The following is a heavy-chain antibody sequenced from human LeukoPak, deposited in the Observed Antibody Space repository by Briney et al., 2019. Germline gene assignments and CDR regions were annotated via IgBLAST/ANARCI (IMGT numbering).Heavy chain of an antibody. D-gene: IGHD5-24*01. Sequence: AAPVKVSCKASGYTFTSYAMHWVRPAPGQRLEWMGWINAGNGNTKYSQKFQGRVTITRDTSASTAYMELSSLRSEDTAVYYCASSGEEMATITGAFGYWGQGTLVTVSS. CDR3: ASSGEEMATITGAFGY. CDR1: GYTFTSYA. CDR2: INAGNGNT. V-gene: IGHV1-3*01. J-gene: IGHJ4*02.